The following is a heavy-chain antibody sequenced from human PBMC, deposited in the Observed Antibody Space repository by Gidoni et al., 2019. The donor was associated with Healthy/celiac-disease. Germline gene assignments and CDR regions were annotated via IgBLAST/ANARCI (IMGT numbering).Heavy chain of an antibody. V-gene: IGHV1-2*02. J-gene: IGHJ4*02. D-gene: IGHD3-10*01. CDR3: ARVHIDIWFGELGY. Sequence: PNSGGTNYAQKFQGRVTMTRDTSISTAYMELSRLRSDDTAVYYCARVHIDIWFGELGYWGQGTLVTVSS. CDR2: PNSGGT.